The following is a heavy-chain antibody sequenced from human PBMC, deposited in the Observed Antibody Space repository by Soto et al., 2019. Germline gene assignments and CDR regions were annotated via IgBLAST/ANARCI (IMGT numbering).Heavy chain of an antibody. J-gene: IGHJ3*02. V-gene: IGHV4-39*01. Sequence: SETLSLTCTVSGGSISSSSYYWGWIRQPPGKGLEWIGSIYYSGSTYYNPSLKSRVTISVDTSKNQFSLKLSSVTAADTAVYYCARDFWSAPRAFDIWGQGTMVTVSS. D-gene: IGHD3-3*01. CDR2: IYYSGST. CDR3: ARDFWSAPRAFDI. CDR1: GGSISSSSYY.